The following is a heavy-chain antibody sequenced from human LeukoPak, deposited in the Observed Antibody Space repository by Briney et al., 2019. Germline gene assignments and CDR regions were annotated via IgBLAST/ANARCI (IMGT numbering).Heavy chain of an antibody. CDR2: ISSSSSTI. CDR3: ARDYGDFWSGQGYYYYGMDV. D-gene: IGHD3-3*01. J-gene: IGHJ6*02. CDR1: GFTFSSYS. V-gene: IGHV3-48*02. Sequence: GGSLRLSCAASGFTFSSYSMNWVRQAPGKGLEWVSYISSSSSTIYYADSVKGRFTISRDNAKNSLYLQMNSLRDEGTAVYYCARDYGDFWSGQGYYYYGMDVWGQGTTVTVSS.